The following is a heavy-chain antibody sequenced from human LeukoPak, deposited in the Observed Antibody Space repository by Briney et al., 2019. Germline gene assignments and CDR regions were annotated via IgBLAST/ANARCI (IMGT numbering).Heavy chain of an antibody. J-gene: IGHJ5*02. CDR2: ISGSGSTI. V-gene: IGHV3-48*04. CDR3: ARTYYDILTATNWFDP. CDR1: GFTFSSCA. D-gene: IGHD3-9*01. Sequence: GGSLRLSCAASGFTFSSCAMNWVRQAPGKGLEWLSYISGSGSTIFYADSVKGRFTISRDNAKNSLYLQMNSLRAEDTAVYYCARTYYDILTATNWFDPWGQGALVTVSS.